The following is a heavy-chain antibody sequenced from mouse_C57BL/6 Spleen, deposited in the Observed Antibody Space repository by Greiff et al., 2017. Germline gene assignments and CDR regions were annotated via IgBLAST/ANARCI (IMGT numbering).Heavy chain of an antibody. CDR1: GYTFTDYY. V-gene: IGHV1-76*01. D-gene: IGHD1-1*02. Sequence: VQLQESGAELVRPGASVKLSCKASGYTFTDYYINWVKQRPGQGLEWIARIYPGSGNTYYNEKFKGKATLTAEKSSSTAYLQLSSLTSEDAAVYFCAREGWFYAMDYWGQGTSVTVSS. CDR2: IYPGSGNT. CDR3: AREGWFYAMDY. J-gene: IGHJ4*01.